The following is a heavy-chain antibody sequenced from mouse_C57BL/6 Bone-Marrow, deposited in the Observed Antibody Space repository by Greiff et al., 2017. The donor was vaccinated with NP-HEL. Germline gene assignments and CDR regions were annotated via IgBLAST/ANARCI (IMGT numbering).Heavy chain of an antibody. D-gene: IGHD2-3*01. CDR3: TNFYDGYFSWFAY. V-gene: IGHV1-5*01. CDR2: IYPGNSDT. J-gene: IGHJ3*01. Sequence: EVQLQESGTVLARPGASVKMSCKTSGYTFTSYWMHWVKQRPGQGLEWIGAIYPGNSDTSYNQKFKGKAKLTAVTSASTAYMELSSLTNEDSAVYYCTNFYDGYFSWFAYWGQGTLVTVSA. CDR1: GYTFTSYW.